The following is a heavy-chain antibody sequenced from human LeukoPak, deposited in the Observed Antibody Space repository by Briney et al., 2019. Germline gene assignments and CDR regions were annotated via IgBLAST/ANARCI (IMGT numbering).Heavy chain of an antibody. CDR2: IGRDSSLV. J-gene: IGHJ4*02. CDR3: ARDSQYAFDY. D-gene: IGHD2-2*01. V-gene: IGHV3-48*04. CDR1: GFTFTSYS. Sequence: GGSLRLSCAASGFTFTSYSMNWVRQAPGKGLEWVSYIGRDSSLVDYADSVKGRFTISRDNAKNSPFLQMNSLRAEDTAVYYCARDSQYAFDYWGQGSLVTVSS.